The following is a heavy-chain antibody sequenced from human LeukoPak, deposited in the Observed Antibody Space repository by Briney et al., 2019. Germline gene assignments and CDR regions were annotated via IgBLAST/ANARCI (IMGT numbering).Heavy chain of an antibody. V-gene: IGHV4-59*01. J-gene: IGHJ4*02. CDR1: GGSISSYY. CDR3: ARSGIQLWSSFDY. D-gene: IGHD5-18*01. CDR2: IYYSGST. Sequence: PSETLSLTCTVSGGSISSYYWGWIRQPPGKGREWIGYIYYSGSTNYNPSLKSRVTISVDTSKNQFSLKLSSVTAADTAVYYCARSGIQLWSSFDYWGQGTLVTVSS.